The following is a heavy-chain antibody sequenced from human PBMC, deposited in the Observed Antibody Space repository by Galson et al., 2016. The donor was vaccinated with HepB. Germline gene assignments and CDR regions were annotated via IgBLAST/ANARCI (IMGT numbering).Heavy chain of an antibody. Sequence: SVKVSCKASGYTFSGYGISWVRQAPGQGPEWMGWISGYNGDTNYAQKLQGRVTMTADTSTNIAYMELRRLRSDDTGVYYCARGPEKPGAQFSSKYLDSYYGMDVWGQGTTVTVSS. V-gene: IGHV1-18*01. J-gene: IGHJ6*02. CDR2: ISGYNGDT. CDR3: ARGPEKPGAQFSSKYLDSYYGMDV. D-gene: IGHD1-14*01. CDR1: GYTFSGYG.